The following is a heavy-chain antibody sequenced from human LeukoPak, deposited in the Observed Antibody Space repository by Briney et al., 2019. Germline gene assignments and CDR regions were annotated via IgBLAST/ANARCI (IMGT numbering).Heavy chain of an antibody. J-gene: IGHJ4*02. CDR3: AMFSYVSGTTIS. V-gene: IGHV3-74*01. Sequence: GGSLRLSCAASRFTFSSYWMHWVRQAPGKGLVWVSRVKSDGSVTNYADSVTGRFTISRDNAKNTLYLQMNSLRAEDTAVYYCAMFSYVSGTTISWGQGTLVTVSS. D-gene: IGHD1-20*01. CDR1: RFTFSSYW. CDR2: VKSDGSVT.